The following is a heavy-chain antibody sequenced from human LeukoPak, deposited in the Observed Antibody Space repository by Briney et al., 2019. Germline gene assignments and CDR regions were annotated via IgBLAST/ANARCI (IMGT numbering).Heavy chain of an antibody. CDR1: GGSFSGYY. CDR2: MYYTGST. V-gene: IGHV4-34*01. Sequence: SETLSLTCAVYGGSFSGYYWSWIRQPPGKGLEWIGSMYYTGSTYYNPSLKSRVTISVDTSKNQFSLKLNSVTAADTAVYYCASIAVASYYFDYWGQGTLVPVSS. D-gene: IGHD6-19*01. CDR3: ASIAVASYYFDY. J-gene: IGHJ4*02.